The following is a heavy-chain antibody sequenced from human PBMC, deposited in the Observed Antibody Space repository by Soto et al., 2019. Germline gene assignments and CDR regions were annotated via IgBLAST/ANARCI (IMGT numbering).Heavy chain of an antibody. CDR1: GGSISSYY. Sequence: TSETLSLTCTVSGGSISSYYWSWIRQPPGKGLEWIGYIYYSGSTNYNPSLKSRVTISVDTSKNQFSLKLSSVTAADTAVYYCARVFGELLPNFDPWGQGTLVTVSS. D-gene: IGHD3-10*01. CDR2: IYYSGST. V-gene: IGHV4-59*01. J-gene: IGHJ5*02. CDR3: ARVFGELLPNFDP.